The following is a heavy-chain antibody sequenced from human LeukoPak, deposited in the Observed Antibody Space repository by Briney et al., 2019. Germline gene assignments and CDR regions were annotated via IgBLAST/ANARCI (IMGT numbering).Heavy chain of an antibody. J-gene: IGHJ4*02. CDR3: TTDPTYYDFWSAHLRQIYYFDY. CDR1: GFTFNIYA. CDR2: IKSKTDGGAT. D-gene: IGHD3-3*01. Sequence: GGSLRLSCAASGFTFNIYAMHWVRQAPGKGLEWVGRIKSKTDGGATDYAAPVKGRFTISRDDSKNTLYLQMNSLKTEDTAVYYCTTDPTYYDFWSAHLRQIYYFDYWGQGTLVTVSS. V-gene: IGHV3-15*01.